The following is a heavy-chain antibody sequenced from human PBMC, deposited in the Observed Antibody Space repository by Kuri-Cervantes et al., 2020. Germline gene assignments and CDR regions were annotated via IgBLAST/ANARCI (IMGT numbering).Heavy chain of an antibody. CDR1: GGSFSGYY. D-gene: IGHD3-16*01. CDR2: IYYSGNT. CDR3: AGHGHFGDWFDP. J-gene: IGHJ5*02. V-gene: IGHV4-59*05. Sequence: SETLSLTCAVYGGSFSGYYWSWVRQPPGKGLEWIGSIYYSGNTYYNPSLQTRVTISVDTSKNQFSLKLNSVTAADTAIYYCAGHGHFGDWFDPWGQGTLVTVSS.